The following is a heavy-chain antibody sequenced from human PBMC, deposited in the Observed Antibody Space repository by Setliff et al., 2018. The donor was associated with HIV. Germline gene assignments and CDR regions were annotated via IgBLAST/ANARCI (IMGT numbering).Heavy chain of an antibody. D-gene: IGHD5-18*01. Sequence: GGSLRLSCAASTFTFSNYNMNWVRQAPGKGLEWVSSISSGGNYIYYRDSMKGRFTISRDNARNSLFLRMNSLRAEDMALYYCARGYSYGYYFDYWGQGTMVTVSS. CDR1: TFTFSNYN. CDR2: ISSGGNYI. V-gene: IGHV3-21*04. J-gene: IGHJ4*02. CDR3: ARGYSYGYYFDY.